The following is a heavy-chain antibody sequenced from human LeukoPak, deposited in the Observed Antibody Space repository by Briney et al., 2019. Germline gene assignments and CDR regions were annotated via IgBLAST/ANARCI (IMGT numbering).Heavy chain of an antibody. CDR3: ARLKGNSGSYYRRPDTLFDY. Sequence: PGGSLRLSCAASGFTFDDYAMHWVRQAPGKGLEWVSGISWNSGSIGYADSVKGRFTISRDNAKNSLYLQINSLRAEDTALYYCARLKGNSGSYYRRPDTLFDYWGQRTLVTVSS. D-gene: IGHD1-26*01. V-gene: IGHV3-9*01. CDR1: GFTFDDYA. J-gene: IGHJ4*02. CDR2: ISWNSGSI.